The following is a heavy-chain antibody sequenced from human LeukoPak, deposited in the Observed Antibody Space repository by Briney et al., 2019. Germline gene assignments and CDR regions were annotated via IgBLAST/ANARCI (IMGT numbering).Heavy chain of an antibody. V-gene: IGHV3-74*01. D-gene: IGHD1-26*01. J-gene: IGHJ4*02. CDR3: ARAAYYRFDY. Sequence: GGSLRLSCAASGFTFSSYWVHWVRQAPGKGLEWVARINSDGSTINHADTVRGRFTISRDNAENTLYLQMSSLRAEDTAIYFCARAAYYRFDYWGQGTLVTVSS. CDR1: GFTFSSYW. CDR2: INSDGSTI.